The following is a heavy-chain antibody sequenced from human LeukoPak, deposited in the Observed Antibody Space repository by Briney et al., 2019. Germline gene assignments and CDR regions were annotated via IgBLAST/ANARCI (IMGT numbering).Heavy chain of an antibody. CDR1: GFTFSSSA. CDR2: IKFDGSEK. J-gene: IGHJ6*02. Sequence: GGSLRLSCAASGFTFSSSAMSWVRQAPGKGLEWVANIKFDGSEKYYTDSVRGRFTVSRDNAKKSLHLEMSRLRAEDTAVYYCARDGYFFAMDVWGQGTTVTVSS. V-gene: IGHV3-7*03. D-gene: IGHD2-2*03. CDR3: ARDGYFFAMDV.